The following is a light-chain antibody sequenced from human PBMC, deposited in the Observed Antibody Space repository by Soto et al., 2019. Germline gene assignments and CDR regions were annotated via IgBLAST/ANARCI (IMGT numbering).Light chain of an antibody. Sequence: DIQMTQSPSTLSASVGDRVTISCRASQTIGSWLAWYQQKPGKAPKLLIYKASTLESGVPSRFSGSGSGTEFTLSFSSLQPDDFATYYCQQYDNLWTFGQGTKVEIK. V-gene: IGKV1-5*03. CDR2: KAS. J-gene: IGKJ1*01. CDR3: QQYDNLWT. CDR1: QTIGSW.